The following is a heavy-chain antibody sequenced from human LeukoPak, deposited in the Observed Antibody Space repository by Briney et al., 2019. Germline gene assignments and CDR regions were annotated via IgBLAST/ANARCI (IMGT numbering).Heavy chain of an antibody. Sequence: KPSGTLSLTCSVSGASITTTNFWWTWIRQSPGRGLEWIGYIHDRGSDKYNPALESRATLSVDTSKNQFSLKLNSVTAADTAVYYCARYGLVEFRNAFQYWGQGILVSVSS. CDR3: ARYGLVEFRNAFQY. J-gene: IGHJ1*01. CDR1: GASITTTNFW. CDR2: IHDRGSD. V-gene: IGHV4-61*01. D-gene: IGHD6-6*01.